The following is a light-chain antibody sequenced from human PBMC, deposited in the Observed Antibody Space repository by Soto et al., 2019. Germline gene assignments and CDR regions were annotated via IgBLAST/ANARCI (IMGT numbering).Light chain of an antibody. CDR3: AAWDDSLTGYVV. V-gene: IGLV1-47*01. CDR1: SSNIGSKY. Sequence: QSVLTQPPSASGTYGQRVTISCSGSSSNIGSKYVYWYQQLPGTAPKLLIYRNNQRPSGVPDRFSGSKSGTSASLAISGLRSEDEAEYYCAAWDDSLTGYVVFGGGTQLTVL. CDR2: RNN. J-gene: IGLJ7*01.